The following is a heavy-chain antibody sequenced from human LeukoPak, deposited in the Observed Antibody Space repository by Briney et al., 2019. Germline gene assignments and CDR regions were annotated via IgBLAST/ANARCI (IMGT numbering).Heavy chain of an antibody. CDR2: ISWNSGSI. Sequence: GRSLRLSCAASGFTFDDYAMHWVRQAPGKGLEWVSGISWNSGSIGYADSVKGRFTISRDNAKNSLYLQMNSLRAEVMALYYCAKGSYSSGSNYFDYWGQGTLVTVSS. V-gene: IGHV3-9*03. CDR3: AKGSYSSGSNYFDY. D-gene: IGHD6-19*01. CDR1: GFTFDDYA. J-gene: IGHJ4*02.